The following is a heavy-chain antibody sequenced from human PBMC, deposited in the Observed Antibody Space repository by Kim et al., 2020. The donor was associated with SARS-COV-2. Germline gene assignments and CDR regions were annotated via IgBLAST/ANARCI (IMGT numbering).Heavy chain of an antibody. CDR1: GFTFSSYG. D-gene: IGHD3-16*01. V-gene: IGHV3-33*01. Sequence: GGSLRLSCAASGFTFSSYGMHWVRQAPGKGLEWVAVIWYDGSNKYYADSVKGRFTISRDNSKTTLYLQMNSLRAEDTAVYYCARDRLGEYGMDVWGQGTTVTVSS. J-gene: IGHJ6*02. CDR2: IWYDGSNK. CDR3: ARDRLGEYGMDV.